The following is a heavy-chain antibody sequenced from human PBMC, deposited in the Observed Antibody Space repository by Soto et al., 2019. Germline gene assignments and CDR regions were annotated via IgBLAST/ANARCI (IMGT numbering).Heavy chain of an antibody. D-gene: IGHD3-3*02. CDR3: ARDRQYSQFWSGYQNEGPYNMDV. Sequence: ETLSLTCAVYVGSCSGSYWTWIRQAPGKGLEWIGEINHIGVTNYNSSLKSRAIISVDTSKNQFSLILYSVTATDTAVYFCARDRQYSQFWSGYQNEGPYNMDVWGQGTTVTVSS. J-gene: IGHJ6*02. V-gene: IGHV4-34*01. CDR1: VGSCSGSY. CDR2: INHIGVT.